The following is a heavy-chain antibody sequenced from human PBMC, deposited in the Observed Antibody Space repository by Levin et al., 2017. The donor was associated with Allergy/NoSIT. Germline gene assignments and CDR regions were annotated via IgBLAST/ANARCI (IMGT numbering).Heavy chain of an antibody. CDR3: ARNTLTGDNLDY. V-gene: IGHV1-2*02. CDR2: INPNSGGT. Sequence: ASVKVSCKASGYTFTGYYMHWVRQAPGQGLEWMGWINPNSGGTNYAQKFQGRVTMTRDTSISTAYMELSRLRSDDTAVYYCARNTLTGDNLDYWGQGTLVTVSS. CDR1: GYTFTGYY. D-gene: IGHD7-27*01. J-gene: IGHJ4*02.